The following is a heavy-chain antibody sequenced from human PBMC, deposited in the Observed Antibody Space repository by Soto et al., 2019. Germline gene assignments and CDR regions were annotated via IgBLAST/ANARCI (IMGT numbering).Heavy chain of an antibody. Sequence: SVKVSCKASGGTFSSYAISWVRQAPGQGLEWMGGIIPIFGTANYAQKFQGRVTITADESTSTAYMELSSLRSEDTAVYYCARVVGPPLPYCCGDCYFGWFAPWGQGTLVPVSS. V-gene: IGHV1-69*13. J-gene: IGHJ5*02. CDR2: IIPIFGTA. CDR1: GGTFSSYA. CDR3: ARVVGPPLPYCCGDCYFGWFAP. D-gene: IGHD2-21*02.